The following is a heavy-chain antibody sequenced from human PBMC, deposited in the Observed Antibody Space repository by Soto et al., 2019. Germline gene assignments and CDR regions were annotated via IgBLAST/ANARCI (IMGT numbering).Heavy chain of an antibody. D-gene: IGHD6-19*01. CDR1: GFTFASHA. CDR3: ASWVIALGGTGYFRH. J-gene: IGHJ1*01. Sequence: EAQLLESGGDLIQPGGSLTLSCAASGFTFASHAMSWVRQAPGKGLEWVSGISANGGRANYADSVKGRFSLSRDNSKNTMFLQRDSLTAEDTGIYYCASWVIALGGTGYFRHWGQGTLVTVSS. CDR2: ISANGGRA. V-gene: IGHV3-23*01.